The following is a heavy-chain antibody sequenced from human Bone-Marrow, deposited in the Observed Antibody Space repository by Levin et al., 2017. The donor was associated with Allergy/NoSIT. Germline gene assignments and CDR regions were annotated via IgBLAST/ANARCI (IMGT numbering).Heavy chain of an antibody. CDR3: ARVLQYSYYYTDV. CDR1: GVSITSGSYY. V-gene: IGHV4-61*09. D-gene: IGHD2-21*01. J-gene: IGHJ6*03. Sequence: SETLSLTCTVSGVSITSGSYYWSWIRQPAGKGLEWIGHSYTSGNITYNPSLKSRVTISLDTSKNQFSLKLRSVTAADTAAYYCARVLQYSYYYTDVWGKGTMVTVSS. CDR2: SYTSGNI.